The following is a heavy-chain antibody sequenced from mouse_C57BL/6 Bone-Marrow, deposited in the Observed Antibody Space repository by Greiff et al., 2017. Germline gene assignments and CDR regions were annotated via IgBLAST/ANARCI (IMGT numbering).Heavy chain of an antibody. CDR3: ARPPMDY. J-gene: IGHJ4*01. CDR2: ISNGGGST. Sequence: EVKVEESGGGLVQPGGSLKLSCAASGFTFSDYYMYWVRQTPEKRLEWVAYISNGGGSTYYPDTVKGRFTISRDNAKNTLYLQMSRLKSEDTAMYYCARPPMDYWGQGTSVTVSS. V-gene: IGHV5-12*01. CDR1: GFTFSDYY.